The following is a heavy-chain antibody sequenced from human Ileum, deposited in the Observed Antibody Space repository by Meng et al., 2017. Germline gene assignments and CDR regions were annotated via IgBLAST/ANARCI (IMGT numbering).Heavy chain of an antibody. J-gene: IGHJ4*02. CDR2: IHYSGSR. CDR1: GASVSSASYY. D-gene: IGHD3-10*01. CDR3: ARFYGSGTFEVHDY. V-gene: IGHV4-61*01. Sequence: VRVEGAGLGHVGTSETMALTGNAYGASVSSASYYCSWIRQPPGKGLEWIGLIHYSGSRNYNPSLKSRVTMSVDTSKNQVSLRLTSVTAADTAVYYCARFYGSGTFEVHDYWGQGTLVTVSS.